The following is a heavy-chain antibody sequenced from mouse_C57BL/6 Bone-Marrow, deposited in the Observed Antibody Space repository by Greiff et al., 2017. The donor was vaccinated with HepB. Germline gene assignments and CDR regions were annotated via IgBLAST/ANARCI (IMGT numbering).Heavy chain of an antibody. J-gene: IGHJ2*01. CDR2: IYPSDSET. CDR3: ARKREVTTYYFDY. Sequence: VQLQQPGAELVRPGSSVKLSCKASGYTFTSYWMDWVKQRPGQGLEWIGNIYPSDSETHYNQKFKDKATLTVDKSSSTAYMQLSSLTSEDSAVYYCARKREVTTYYFDYWGQGTTLTVSS. V-gene: IGHV1-61*01. D-gene: IGHD2-2*01. CDR1: GYTFTSYW.